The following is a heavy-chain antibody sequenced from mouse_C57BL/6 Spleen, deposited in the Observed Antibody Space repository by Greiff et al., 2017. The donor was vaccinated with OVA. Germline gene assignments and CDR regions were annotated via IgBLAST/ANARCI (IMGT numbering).Heavy chain of an antibody. Sequence: HVQLQQPGPELVKPGASVKLSCKASGYTFTSYWMHWVKQRPGQGLEWIGNINPSNGGTNYNEKFKSKATLTVDKSSSTAYMQLSSLTSEDSAVYYCARSGLLRAFDYWGQGTTLTVSS. CDR1: GYTFTSYW. D-gene: IGHD2-3*01. CDR2: INPSNGGT. J-gene: IGHJ2*01. CDR3: ARSGLLRAFDY. V-gene: IGHV1-53*01.